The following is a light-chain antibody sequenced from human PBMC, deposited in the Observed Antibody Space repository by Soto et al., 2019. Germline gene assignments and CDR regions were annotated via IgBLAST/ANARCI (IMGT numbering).Light chain of an antibody. CDR2: KAS. J-gene: IGKJ5*01. CDR1: QNIKTY. V-gene: IGKV1-5*03. CDR3: QQRNVWPPIT. Sequence: DIQMTQSPSSLSASVGDSVTITCRASQNIKTYLNWYQQKPGKAPKLLIYKASTLKSGVPSRFSGSGSGTEFTLTINSLEPEDFAVYYCQQRNVWPPITFGHGTRLEIK.